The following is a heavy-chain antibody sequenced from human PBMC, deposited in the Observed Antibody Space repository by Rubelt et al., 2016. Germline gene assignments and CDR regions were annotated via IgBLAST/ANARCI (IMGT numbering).Heavy chain of an antibody. CDR3: ARRQQLSPFDY. CDR2: IIPIFGTA. V-gene: IGHV1-69*01. D-gene: IGHD6-13*01. CDR1: GGTFRSYA. J-gene: IGHJ4*02. Sequence: QVQLVQSGAEVKKPGSSVMVSCKASGGTFRSYAISWVRQAPGQGLEWMGGIIPIFGTATYAQKFQGRVTIIADESTSTSYMERSSLRSEDTAVYCCARRQQLSPFDYWGQGTLVTVSS.